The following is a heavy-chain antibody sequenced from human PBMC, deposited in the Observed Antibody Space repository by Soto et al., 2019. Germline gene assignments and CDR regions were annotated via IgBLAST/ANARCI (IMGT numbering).Heavy chain of an antibody. Sequence: ASVKVSCKASGYTVTNYGINLVRQAPGQGLEWLGWVSAYNGEKRYAQRVQARVIMTTDTSTTTAYMELRSLRSDDTAVYYCSRGTSIPASGDYWGQGTLVTVSS. V-gene: IGHV1-18*01. J-gene: IGHJ4*01. CDR3: SRGTSIPASGDY. CDR2: VSAYNGEK. D-gene: IGHD6-6*01. CDR1: GYTVTNYG.